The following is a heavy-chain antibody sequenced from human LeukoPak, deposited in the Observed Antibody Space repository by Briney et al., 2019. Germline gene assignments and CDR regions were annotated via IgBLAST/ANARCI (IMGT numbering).Heavy chain of an antibody. V-gene: IGHV3-23*03. J-gene: IGHJ4*02. Sequence: GESLKISCTASGFNFGGFAMAWVRQAPGRGLDWVSGVDAAGTPAKYPDSVKGRFTVSRDNSKNTLYLQMNNLRVEDTAVYYCAKDLTFGDGRWEFDVWGQGTLVTVSS. D-gene: IGHD3-16*01. CDR1: GFNFGGFA. CDR2: VDAAGTPA. CDR3: AKDLTFGDGRWEFDV.